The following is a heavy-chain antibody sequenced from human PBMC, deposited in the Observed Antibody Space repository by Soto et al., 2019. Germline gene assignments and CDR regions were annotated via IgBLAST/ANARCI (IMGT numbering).Heavy chain of an antibody. J-gene: IGHJ4*02. V-gene: IGHV3-30*18. CDR3: AKLDYGDYGLDY. D-gene: IGHD4-17*01. CDR1: GFTFSSYG. Sequence: PGGSLRLSCAASGFTFSSYGMHWVRQAPGKGLEWVAVISYDGSNKYYADSVKGRFTIFRDNSKNTLYLQMNSLRAEDTAVYYCAKLDYGDYGLDYWGQGTLVTVSS. CDR2: ISYDGSNK.